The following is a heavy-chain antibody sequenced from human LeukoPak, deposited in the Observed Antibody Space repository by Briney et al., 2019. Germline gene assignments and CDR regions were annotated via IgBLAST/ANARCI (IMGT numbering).Heavy chain of an antibody. CDR2: IYYSGST. CDR3: ARISTYYDFWSGYPTGVNFDY. D-gene: IGHD3-3*01. J-gene: IGHJ4*02. Sequence: PSETLSLTCTVSGGSISSYYWSWIRQPPGKGLEWIGYIYYSGSTNYNPSLKSRVTISVGTSKNQFSLKLSSVTAADTAVYYCARISTYYDFWSGYPTGVNFDYWGQGTLVTVSS. CDR1: GGSISSYY. V-gene: IGHV4-59*01.